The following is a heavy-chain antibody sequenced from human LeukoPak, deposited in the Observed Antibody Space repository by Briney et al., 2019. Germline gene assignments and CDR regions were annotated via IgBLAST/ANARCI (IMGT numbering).Heavy chain of an antibody. J-gene: IGHJ6*02. CDR1: GGSISSRSYY. Sequence: PSDTLSLARTVSGGSISSRSYYWGWIRRPPGKGLEWLGCFYYIGSTYYNPPPKSRGPISVDTSQTQFSLKLSSVTAADTAVYYCWVAVAGTGYNYYYGMDAWGQGTTVTVSS. V-gene: IGHV4-39*01. D-gene: IGHD6-19*01. CDR3: WVAVAGTGYNYYYGMDA. CDR2: FYYIGST.